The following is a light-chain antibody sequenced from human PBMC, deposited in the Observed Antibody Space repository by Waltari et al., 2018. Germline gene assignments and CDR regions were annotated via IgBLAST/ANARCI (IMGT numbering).Light chain of an antibody. Sequence: EIEMTQSPATLSVSPGERATVSCRASQSVGNKLAWYQQKPGQAPRLLFYDASTRATGIPVRFSCSGSGTEFTLTISSLQSEDFAVYYCQQSNNWPYTFGQGTKLEIK. V-gene: IGKV3-15*01. CDR1: QSVGNK. J-gene: IGKJ2*01. CDR3: QQSNNWPYT. CDR2: DAS.